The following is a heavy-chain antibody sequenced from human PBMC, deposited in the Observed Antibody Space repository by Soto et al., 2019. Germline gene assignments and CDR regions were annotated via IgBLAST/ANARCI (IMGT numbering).Heavy chain of an antibody. J-gene: IGHJ6*02. D-gene: IGHD3-9*01. CDR3: ARDPFAYYDILTGYSQYGMDV. Sequence: PGGSLRLSCAASGFTFSSYSMNWVRQAPGKGLEWVSSISSSSSYIYYADSVKGRFTISRDNAKNSLYLQMNSLRAEDTAVYYCARDPFAYYDILTGYSQYGMDVWGQGTTVTVSS. CDR2: ISSSSSYI. CDR1: GFTFSSYS. V-gene: IGHV3-21*01.